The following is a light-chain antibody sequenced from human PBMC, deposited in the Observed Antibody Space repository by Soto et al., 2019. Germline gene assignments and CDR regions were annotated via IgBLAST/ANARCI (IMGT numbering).Light chain of an antibody. J-gene: IGKJ5*01. V-gene: IGKV3-11*01. CDR1: QSVSTY. CDR2: DAS. CDR3: QQRRKWPIT. Sequence: DIVFTHSPATLAVSAEEIATLSCRASQSVSTYLAWYQQKPGQAPRLFIYDASNRATGIPARFSGSGSGTDFTLTISSLEPQDFAVYYCQQRRKWPITFGQGTRLEIK.